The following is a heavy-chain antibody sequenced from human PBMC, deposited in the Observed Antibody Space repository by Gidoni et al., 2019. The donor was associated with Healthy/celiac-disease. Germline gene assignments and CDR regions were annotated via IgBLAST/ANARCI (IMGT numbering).Heavy chain of an antibody. CDR3: ARETRDSSGYYHFDY. V-gene: IGHV4-30-2*01. CDR1: GGSISSGGYS. CDR2: IYHSGST. D-gene: IGHD3-22*01. Sequence: QLQLQESGSGLVKPSQTLSLTCAVSGGSISSGGYSWSWIRQPPGKGLEWIGYIYHSGSTYYNPSLKSRVTISVDRSKNQFSLKLSSVTAADTAVYYCARETRDSSGYYHFDYWGQGTLVTVSS. J-gene: IGHJ4*02.